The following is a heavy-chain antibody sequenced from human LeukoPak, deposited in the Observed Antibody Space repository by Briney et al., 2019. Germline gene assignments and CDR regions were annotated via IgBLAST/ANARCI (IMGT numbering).Heavy chain of an antibody. J-gene: IGHJ4*02. CDR1: GGSISSDY. Sequence: ETLSLTCTVSGGSISSDYWSWIRQPPGKGLEWIGYIYYSGSTNYNPSLKSRVTISVDTSKNQFSLKLSSVTAADTAVYYCAREGGFYRPLDYSGQGTLVTVSS. D-gene: IGHD3-3*01. CDR2: IYYSGST. V-gene: IGHV4-59*01. CDR3: AREGGFYRPLDY.